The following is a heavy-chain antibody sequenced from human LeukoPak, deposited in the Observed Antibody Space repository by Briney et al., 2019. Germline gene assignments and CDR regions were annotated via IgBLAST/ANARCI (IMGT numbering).Heavy chain of an antibody. J-gene: IGHJ4*02. Sequence: SETLSLTCTISGGSVSDYYWSWIRQSPGKGLEWIGYIYYAGSTTYNPSLKSRVTISADTSKNQFSLKLSSVTAADTAVYYCASRKLGNDYWGQGTLVTVSS. CDR3: ASRKLGNDY. CDR1: GGSVSDYY. D-gene: IGHD7-27*01. CDR2: IYYAGST. V-gene: IGHV4-59*02.